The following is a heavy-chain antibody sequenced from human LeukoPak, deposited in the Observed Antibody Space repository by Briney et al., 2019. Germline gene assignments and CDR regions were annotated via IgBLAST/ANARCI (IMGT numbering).Heavy chain of an antibody. CDR2: INPSGST. D-gene: IGHD2-2*01. Sequence: PSETLSLTCAVFGGSLSDYYWSWFRQPPGKGLEWIGEINPSGSTNYNPSLESRVTISVDTSKNQFSLHLNSVTPEDTAVYYCARRLTQYDCFDPWGQGILVTVSS. CDR1: GGSLSDYY. V-gene: IGHV4-34*01. J-gene: IGHJ5*02. CDR3: ARRLTQYDCFDP.